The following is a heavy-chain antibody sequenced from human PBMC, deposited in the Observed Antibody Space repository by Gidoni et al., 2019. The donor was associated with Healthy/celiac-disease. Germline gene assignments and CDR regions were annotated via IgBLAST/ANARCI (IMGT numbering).Heavy chain of an antibody. J-gene: IGHJ2*01. CDR3: ANRGYSYWYFDL. CDR2: ISGSGGST. V-gene: IGHV3-23*01. CDR1: GFTFSSYA. D-gene: IGHD5-18*01. Sequence: EVQLLESGGGLVQPGGSLRLSCAASGFTFSSYAMSWVRQAPGKGLEWVSAISGSGGSTYYADSVKGRFTISRDNSKNTLYLQMNSLRAEDTAVYYCANRGYSYWYFDLWGRGTLVTVSS.